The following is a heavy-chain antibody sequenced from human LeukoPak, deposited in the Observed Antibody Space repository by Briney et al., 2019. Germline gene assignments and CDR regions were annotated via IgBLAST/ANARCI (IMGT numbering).Heavy chain of an antibody. CDR2: IDQDGSEK. D-gene: IGHD5-12*01. CDR3: ARGIGYSGYDCDY. Sequence: GGSLRLSCAASAFTFSSYWMSWVRQAPGNGLEWVANIDQDGSEKYYVESMKGRITISRDTAKNSLYLQMNSLRAEDTAVYYCARGIGYSGYDCDYWGQGTLVTVSS. CDR1: AFTFSSYW. J-gene: IGHJ4*02. V-gene: IGHV3-7*03.